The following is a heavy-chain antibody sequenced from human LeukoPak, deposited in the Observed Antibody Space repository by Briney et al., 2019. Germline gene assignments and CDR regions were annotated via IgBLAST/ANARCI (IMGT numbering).Heavy chain of an antibody. V-gene: IGHV4-4*07. D-gene: IGHD5-18*01. Sequence: SETLSLTCTASGGSISSYYWSWIRQPAGKGLEWIGRIYTNGSTNYNPSLKSRVTMSVDTSKNQFSLKLSSVTAAGTAVYYCARETAMAPNWFDPWGQGTLVTVSS. CDR1: GGSISSYY. CDR2: IYTNGST. CDR3: ARETAMAPNWFDP. J-gene: IGHJ5*02.